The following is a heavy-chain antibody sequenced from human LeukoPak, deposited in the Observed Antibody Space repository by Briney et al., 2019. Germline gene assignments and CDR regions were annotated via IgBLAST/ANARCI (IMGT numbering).Heavy chain of an antibody. V-gene: IGHV4-34*01. Sequence: SETLSLTCAVYGGSFSGYYWSWIRQPPGKGLKWIGEINHSGSTNYNPSLKSRVTISVDTSKNQFSLKLSSVTAADTAVYYCARGRITMVRGAVDYWGQGTLVTVSS. J-gene: IGHJ4*02. CDR2: INHSGST. D-gene: IGHD3-10*01. CDR1: GGSFSGYY. CDR3: ARGRITMVRGAVDY.